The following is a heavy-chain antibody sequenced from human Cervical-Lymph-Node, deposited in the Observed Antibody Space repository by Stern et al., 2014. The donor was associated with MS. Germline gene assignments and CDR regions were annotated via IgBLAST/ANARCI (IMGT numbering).Heavy chain of an antibody. CDR2: MNPLFGTP. D-gene: IGHD6-13*01. Sequence: VQLVQSGAEVKKPGSSVKVSCKASGGTFNSNTISWVRQAPGPGTEWMGGMNPLFGTPKYGPKFQGRLTATADESTSTAYMDLSSLRSEDTAVYFCTRDQGGIAAYWDQGTLVTVSS. CDR1: GGTFNSNT. V-gene: IGHV1-69*01. CDR3: TRDQGGIAAY. J-gene: IGHJ4*02.